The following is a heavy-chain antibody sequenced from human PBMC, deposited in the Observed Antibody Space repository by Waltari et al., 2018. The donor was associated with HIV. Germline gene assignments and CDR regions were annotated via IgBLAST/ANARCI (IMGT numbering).Heavy chain of an antibody. J-gene: IGHJ4*02. Sequence: QVQLVESGGGLVQPGGSLRLSGAASGFIFRDFAIHRVRQAPGKGLEWVAVISRDGSSKYYADSVQGRFTISRDNSKNSLHLHMNSLRPKDTAVYYCAREGIVAAPFDFWGLGTLVTVSS. CDR3: AREGIVAAPFDF. D-gene: IGHD2-15*01. V-gene: IGHV3-30*01. CDR1: GFIFRDFA. CDR2: ISRDGSSK.